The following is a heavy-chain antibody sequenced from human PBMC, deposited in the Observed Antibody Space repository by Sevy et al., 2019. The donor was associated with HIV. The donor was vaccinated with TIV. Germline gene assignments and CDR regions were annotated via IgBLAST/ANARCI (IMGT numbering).Heavy chain of an antibody. Sequence: GGSLRLSCAASGFTFDDYAMDWVRQAPGKGLEWVSGISWNSGSIGYADSVKGRFTISRDNAKNSLYLQMNSLRAEDTALYYCAKDMAGYYDSSGYDYWGQGTLVTVSS. CDR2: ISWNSGSI. CDR3: AKDMAGYYDSSGYDY. V-gene: IGHV3-9*01. J-gene: IGHJ4*02. CDR1: GFTFDDYA. D-gene: IGHD3-22*01.